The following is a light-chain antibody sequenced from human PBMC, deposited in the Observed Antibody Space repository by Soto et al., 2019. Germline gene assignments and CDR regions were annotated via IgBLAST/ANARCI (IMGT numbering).Light chain of an antibody. Sequence: DIQMTQSPSSVSASVGDRVTVTCRASQGISSWLAWYQKKPGKAPKLLIYAASSLQSGVPSRFSGSGSGTDFTLTISSLQPEDCAIYFCQQANSFPITFAQGTRLEIK. CDR1: QGISSW. V-gene: IGKV1-12*01. CDR3: QQANSFPIT. J-gene: IGKJ5*01. CDR2: AAS.